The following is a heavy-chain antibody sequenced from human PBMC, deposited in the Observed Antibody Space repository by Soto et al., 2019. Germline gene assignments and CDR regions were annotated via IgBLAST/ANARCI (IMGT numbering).Heavy chain of an antibody. J-gene: IGHJ4*01. Sequence: VQLVESGGGVVSPGGSLRLSCVGSGFSFRDHSMNWVRQPPGKGLQWISYISSSSENIYYADSVKGRFTVSRDNAKNTLFLQMNRLRGDDLAIYYCARLPKGSVVTGWGQGSLVTVSS. D-gene: IGHD2-21*02. V-gene: IGHV3-21*05. CDR1: GFSFRDHS. CDR2: ISSSSENI. CDR3: ARLPKGSVVTG.